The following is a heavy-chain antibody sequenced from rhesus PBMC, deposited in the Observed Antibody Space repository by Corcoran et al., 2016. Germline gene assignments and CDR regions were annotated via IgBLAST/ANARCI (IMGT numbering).Heavy chain of an antibody. V-gene: IGHV4-173*01. CDR1: GGSISSNY. D-gene: IGHD6-25*01. CDR3: ASNSGSWNLGDAFDF. Sequence: QLQLQESGPGLVKPSETLSLTCAVSGGSISSNYWSWIRQPPGKGLEWIGRISGSGGSTDYNPSLRSRVTISTDTSKNQFSMKLSSVTAADTAVYYCASNSGSWNLGDAFDFWGQGLRVTVSS. J-gene: IGHJ3*01. CDR2: ISGSGGST.